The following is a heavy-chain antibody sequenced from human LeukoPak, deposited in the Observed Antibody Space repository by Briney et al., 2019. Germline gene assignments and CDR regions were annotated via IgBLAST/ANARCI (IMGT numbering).Heavy chain of an antibody. J-gene: IGHJ4*02. CDR2: IYYSGST. V-gene: IGHV4-59*01. CDR3: ARDASLDYGDYSFDY. D-gene: IGHD4-17*01. CDR1: GGSISSYY. Sequence: SETLSLTCTVSGGSISSYYWSWIRQPPGKGLEWIGYIYYSGSTNYNPSLKSRVTISVDTSKNQFSLKLSSVTAADTAVYYCARDASLDYGDYSFDYWGQGTLVTVSS.